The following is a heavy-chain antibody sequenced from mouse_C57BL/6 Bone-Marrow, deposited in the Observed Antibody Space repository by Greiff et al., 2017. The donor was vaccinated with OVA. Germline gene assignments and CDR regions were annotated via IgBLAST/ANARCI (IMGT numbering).Heavy chain of an antibody. CDR1: GYTFTSYW. V-gene: IGHV1-69*01. CDR3: AREGINWDIFAY. Sequence: QVQLQQPGAELVMPGASVKLSCKASGYTFTSYWMHWVKQRPGQGLEWIGEIDPSDSYTNYNQKFKGKSTLTVDKSSSTAYMQLSSLTSEDSAVYYCAREGINWDIFAYWCQGTLVTVSA. J-gene: IGHJ3*01. CDR2: IDPSDSYT. D-gene: IGHD4-1*01.